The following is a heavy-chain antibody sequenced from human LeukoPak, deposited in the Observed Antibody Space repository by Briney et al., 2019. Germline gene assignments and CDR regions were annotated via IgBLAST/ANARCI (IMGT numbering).Heavy chain of an antibody. CDR3: ARKYDSGWYDY. D-gene: IGHD6-19*01. CDR2: IYYTGST. J-gene: IGHJ4*02. Sequence: TSETLSLTCTVSGYSISSSDWWAWIRQSPGQGLEWIGYIYYTGSTYYNPSLKSRATMSVDTSKNQFSLKLSSMTAVDTAVYYCARKYDSGWYDYWGQGILVTVSS. V-gene: IGHV4-28*01. CDR1: GYSISSSDW.